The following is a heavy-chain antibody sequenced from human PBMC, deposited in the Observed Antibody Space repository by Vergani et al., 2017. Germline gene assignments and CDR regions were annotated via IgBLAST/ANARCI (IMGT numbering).Heavy chain of an antibody. Sequence: EVQLLESGGGLVQPGGSLRLSCAASGFTFSSYWMSWVRQAPGKGLEWVANIKQDGSEKYYVDSVKGRFTISRDNAKNSLYLQMNSLRAEDTAVYYCARDASRAVTTDFDYWGQGTLVTVSS. D-gene: IGHD4-17*01. CDR1: GFTFSSYW. J-gene: IGHJ4*02. CDR2: IKQDGSEK. CDR3: ARDASRAVTTDFDY. V-gene: IGHV3-7*01.